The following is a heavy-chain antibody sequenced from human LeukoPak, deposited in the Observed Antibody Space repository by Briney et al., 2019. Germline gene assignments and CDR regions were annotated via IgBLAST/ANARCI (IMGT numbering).Heavy chain of an antibody. J-gene: IGHJ3*02. V-gene: IGHV1-2*02. Sequence: GASVKVSCKASGYTFTGYYMHWVRQAPGQGLEWMGWINPNSGGTNYAQKFQGRVTMTRDTSISTAYMELSRLRSDDTAVYYCARDQSGILTGYYPDAFDIWGQGTMVTVSS. CDR3: ARDQSGILTGYYPDAFDI. CDR1: GYTFTGYY. D-gene: IGHD3-9*01. CDR2: INPNSGGT.